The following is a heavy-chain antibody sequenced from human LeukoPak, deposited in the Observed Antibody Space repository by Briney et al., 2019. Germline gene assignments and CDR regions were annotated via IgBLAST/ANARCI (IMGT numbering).Heavy chain of an antibody. J-gene: IGHJ6*03. Sequence: GGSLRLSCAASGFTFSSYWMHWVRQAPGKGLEWVSRINEDGSIITYADSVKGRFTISRDESTNTVFLQMTSMTTEDTAVYYCAREFRYYMDVWGQGTTVTVSS. CDR2: INEDGSII. V-gene: IGHV3-74*01. CDR1: GFTFSSYW. CDR3: AREFRYYMDV.